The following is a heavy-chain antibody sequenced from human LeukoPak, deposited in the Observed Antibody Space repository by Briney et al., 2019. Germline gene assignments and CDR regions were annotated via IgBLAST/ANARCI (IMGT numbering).Heavy chain of an antibody. CDR1: GGSFSGYY. Sequence: SETLSLTCAVYGGSFSGYYWSWIRQPPGKGLEWIGEINHSGSTNYNPSLKSRVTISVDTSKNQFSLKLSSVTAADTAVYYCARGLVVRGVINIRYGMDVWGQGTTVTVSS. V-gene: IGHV4-34*01. D-gene: IGHD3-10*01. CDR3: ARGLVVRGVINIRYGMDV. CDR2: INHSGST. J-gene: IGHJ6*02.